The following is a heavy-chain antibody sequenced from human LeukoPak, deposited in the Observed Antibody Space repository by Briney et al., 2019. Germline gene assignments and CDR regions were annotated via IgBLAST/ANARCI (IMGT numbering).Heavy chain of an antibody. V-gene: IGHV1-18*01. J-gene: IGHJ3*02. CDR1: GYTFTSYG. CDR2: ISAYNGNT. CDR3: ARVLRYFDWPDAFDI. D-gene: IGHD3-9*01. Sequence: GASVKVSCKASGYTFTSYGISWVRQAPGQGLEWMGWISAYNGNTNYAQKLQGRVTMTTDTSTSTAYMELRSLRSDDTAVYHCARVLRYFDWPDAFDIWGQGTMVTVSS.